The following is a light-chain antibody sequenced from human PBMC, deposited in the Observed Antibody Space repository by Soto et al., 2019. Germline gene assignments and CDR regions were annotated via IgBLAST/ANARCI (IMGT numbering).Light chain of an antibody. Sequence: DVVISQSPLSVPFTLLHPSSISCMSNQSLVHSDGIAYFSWFQQRPGRSPRRLIYKVSNRDSGVPARFSGSGSGTDFALKISRVEAEDVGVYYCMQGTHWPITFGQGTRLEN. V-gene: IGKV2-30*02. CDR1: QSLVHSDGIAY. J-gene: IGKJ5*01. CDR2: KVS. CDR3: MQGTHWPIT.